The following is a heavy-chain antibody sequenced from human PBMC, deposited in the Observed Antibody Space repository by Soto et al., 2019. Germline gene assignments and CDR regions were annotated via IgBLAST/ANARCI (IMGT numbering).Heavy chain of an antibody. J-gene: IGHJ5*02. CDR1: GFSLTTRPVG. CDR2: IYWEDDK. D-gene: IGHD2-8*01. CDR3: AHRGDMNGNWDQGYLDP. V-gene: IGHV2-5*02. Sequence: QITLTESGPTRVKPTQTLTLTCTFSGFSLTTRPVGVAWIRQPPGKALEWLAVIYWEDDKRYSPSLKNRLSTAKXXSXTXXVLTRASMDPMDTATYFCAHRGDMNGNWDQGYLDPWGQGTLVTVSS.